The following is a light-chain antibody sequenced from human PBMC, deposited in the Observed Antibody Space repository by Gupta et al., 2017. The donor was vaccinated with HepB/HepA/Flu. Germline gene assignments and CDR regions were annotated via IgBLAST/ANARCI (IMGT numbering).Light chain of an antibody. V-gene: IGKV1-12*01. CDR1: QDITGW. CDR3: QQANSFPPT. CDR2: AAS. J-gene: IGKJ4*01. Sequence: DILLTQAPSSVSVSVGDTVTITCRASQDITGWLAWYQQSPGSAPKILIYAASNLISGVPSRFSGSGVGTAFTLTITSLQPEDFATYYCQQANSFPPTFGGGTKVEIK.